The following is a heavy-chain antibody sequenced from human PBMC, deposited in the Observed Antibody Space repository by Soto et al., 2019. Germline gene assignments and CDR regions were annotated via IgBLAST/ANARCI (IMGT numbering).Heavy chain of an antibody. D-gene: IGHD3-22*01. V-gene: IGHV3-30-3*01. CDR2: ISYDGSNK. CDR3: ARSRLGYDSSAYGAFDI. Sequence: VGSLRLSCAASGFTFSSYAMHWVRQAPGKGLEWVAVISYDGSNKYYADSVKGRFTISRDNSKNTLYLQMNSLRAEDTAVYYCARSRLGYDSSAYGAFDIWGQGTMVTVSS. CDR1: GFTFSSYA. J-gene: IGHJ3*02.